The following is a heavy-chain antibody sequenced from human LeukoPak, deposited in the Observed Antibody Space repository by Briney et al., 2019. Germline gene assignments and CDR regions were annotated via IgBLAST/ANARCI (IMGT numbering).Heavy chain of an antibody. V-gene: IGHV1-24*01. CDR2: FNPEDGET. CDR3: ATAGGYYDLWDYYYGMDV. J-gene: IGHJ6*02. CDR1: GYTLTELS. Sequence: ASVKVSCTVSGYTLTELSMHWVRQAPGKGLEWMGGFNPEDGETIYAQKFQGRVTMTEDTSTDTAYMELSSLRSEDTAVYYCATAGGYYDLWDYYYGMDVWGQGTTVTVSS. D-gene: IGHD3-22*01.